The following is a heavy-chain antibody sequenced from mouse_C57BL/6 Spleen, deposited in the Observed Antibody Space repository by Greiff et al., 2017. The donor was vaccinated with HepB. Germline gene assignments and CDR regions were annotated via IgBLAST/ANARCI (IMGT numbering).Heavy chain of an antibody. J-gene: IGHJ2*01. D-gene: IGHD1-1*01. Sequence: QVQLQQPGAELVMPGASVKLSCKASGYTFTSYWMHWVKQRPGQGLEWIGEIDPSDSYTNYNQKFKGKSTLTVDKSSSTAYMQLSSLTSADSAVYYCASGYYGSSYRFDYWGQGTTLTVSS. CDR1: GYTFTSYW. CDR3: ASGYYGSSYRFDY. CDR2: IDPSDSYT. V-gene: IGHV1-69*01.